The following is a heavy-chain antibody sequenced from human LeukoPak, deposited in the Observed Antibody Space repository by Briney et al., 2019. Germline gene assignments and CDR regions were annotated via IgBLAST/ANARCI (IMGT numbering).Heavy chain of an antibody. CDR2: IYYSGST. CDR3: ASSTDSSGFITSSYFDY. Sequence: SETLSLTCTVSGGSISSYYWSWIRQPPGKGLEWIGYIYYSGSTNYNPSLKSRVTISVDTSKNQFSLKLSSVTAADTAVYYCASSTDSSGFITSSYFDYWGQGTLVTVPS. D-gene: IGHD3-22*01. J-gene: IGHJ4*02. V-gene: IGHV4-59*08. CDR1: GGSISSYY.